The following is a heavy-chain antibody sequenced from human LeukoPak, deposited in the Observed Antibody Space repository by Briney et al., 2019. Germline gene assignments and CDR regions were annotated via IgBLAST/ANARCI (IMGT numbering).Heavy chain of an antibody. D-gene: IGHD2-2*01. J-gene: IGHJ4*02. CDR2: LNPNSGGT. CDR1: GYAFTAFY. Sequence: ASVQVSCKASGYAFTAFYIHWVRQAPGQGLEWMGRLNPNSGGTILAQKFQGRVTITSDTSISTAYMELSRLRSDDTAVYYCARVPDIYCPSTSCVDYWGQGTLVTVSS. V-gene: IGHV1-2*06. CDR3: ARVPDIYCPSTSCVDY.